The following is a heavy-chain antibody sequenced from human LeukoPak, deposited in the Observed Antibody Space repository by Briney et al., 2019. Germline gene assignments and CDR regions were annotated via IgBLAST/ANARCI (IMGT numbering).Heavy chain of an antibody. CDR2: ISYDGSNK. J-gene: IGHJ5*02. CDR3: ALSRYIVVVGAATPANWFDP. CDR1: GFTFSNFA. D-gene: IGHD2-15*01. Sequence: GGSLRLSCAVSGFTFSNFAMHWVRQAPGKGLEWVAVISYDGSNKYYADSVKGRFTISRDNSKNTLFLQMNSLRAEDTAVYYCALSRYIVVVGAATPANWFDPWGQGTLVTVSS. V-gene: IGHV3-30*04.